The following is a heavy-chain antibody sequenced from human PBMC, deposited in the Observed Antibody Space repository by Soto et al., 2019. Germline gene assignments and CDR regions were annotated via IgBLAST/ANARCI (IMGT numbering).Heavy chain of an antibody. V-gene: IGHV3-30*03. Sequence: QVQLVESGGGVVQPGRSLRLSCAASAFTFSSYGMHWVRQAPGKGLEWVAVISYDGTNKYYADSVKGRFTISRDNSKNTLYLQMNSLRAEDTAVYYCAGGYGLTYFDYWGQGTLVTVSS. CDR2: ISYDGTNK. CDR3: AGGYGLTYFDY. CDR1: AFTFSSYG. D-gene: IGHD1-1*01. J-gene: IGHJ4*02.